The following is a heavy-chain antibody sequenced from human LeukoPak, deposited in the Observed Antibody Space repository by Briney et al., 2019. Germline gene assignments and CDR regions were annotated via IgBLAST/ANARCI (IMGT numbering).Heavy chain of an antibody. CDR1: GFTFSSYS. CDR3: APRGDGSNYDGY. CDR2: ISSSSSYI. Sequence: GGSLRLSCAASGFTFSSYSMNWVRQAPGKGLEWVSSISSSSSYIYYADSVKGRFTISRDNAKNSLYLQMNSLRAEDTAVYYCAPRGDGSNYDGYWGQGTLVTVSS. J-gene: IGHJ4*02. D-gene: IGHD5-24*01. V-gene: IGHV3-21*01.